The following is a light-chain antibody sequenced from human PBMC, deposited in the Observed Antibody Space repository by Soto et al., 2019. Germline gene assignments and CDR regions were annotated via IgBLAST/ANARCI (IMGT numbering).Light chain of an antibody. Sequence: EIVLTQSPGTRSLSPGERASLSCRASQSVGNFLVWYQQKPGQAPSLLIYDTSNRATGIPARFSGSGSGTDFTLTTSSLEPEDFAIYYCQQYGDWPLTFGGGTKVEIK. CDR3: QQYGDWPLT. J-gene: IGKJ4*01. V-gene: IGKV3-11*01. CDR1: QSVGNF. CDR2: DTS.